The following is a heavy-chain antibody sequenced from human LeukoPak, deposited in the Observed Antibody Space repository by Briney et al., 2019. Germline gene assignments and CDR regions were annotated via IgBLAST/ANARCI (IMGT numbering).Heavy chain of an antibody. J-gene: IGHJ4*02. CDR1: GGSISGGYS. Sequence: PSKTLSLTCSVSGGSISGGYSWSWVRQPPGKGLEWIGYIYHSGSTYYNPSLKSRVTISVDRSKNQFSLKLSSVTAADTAVYYCARVMGYCSGGSCYGRSYFDYWGQGTLVTVSS. CDR2: IYHSGST. D-gene: IGHD2-15*01. V-gene: IGHV4-30-2*01. CDR3: ARVMGYCSGGSCYGRSYFDY.